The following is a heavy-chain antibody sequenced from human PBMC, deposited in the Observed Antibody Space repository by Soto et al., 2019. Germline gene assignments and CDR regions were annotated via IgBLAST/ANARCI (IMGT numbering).Heavy chain of an antibody. Sequence: SETLSLTCRVSGGSMNGYYWSWIRQTPGQGLEWLGFIYFSGSTRYNPSLMSRLTISLDKSKRQFSMSLSSVTAADTAVYYCERTVATPGTNIDFWGQGTLVTVSS. J-gene: IGHJ4*02. D-gene: IGHD6-13*01. CDR2: IYFSGST. CDR3: ERTVATPGTNIDF. V-gene: IGHV4-4*09. CDR1: GGSMNGYY.